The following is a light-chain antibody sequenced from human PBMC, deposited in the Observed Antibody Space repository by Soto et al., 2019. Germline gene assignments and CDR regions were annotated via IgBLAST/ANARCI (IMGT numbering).Light chain of an antibody. CDR1: QSISSN. CDR3: QQYNNWPRT. CDR2: GAS. J-gene: IGKJ3*01. Sequence: EIVMTQSPATLSVSPGETATLSCRASQSISSNLAWYQQKPGQAPRLLIYGASTRATGIPARFSGSGSGTEFTLTISSLQSEDFAVYYCQQYNNWPRTFGPGTKVDFK. V-gene: IGKV3-15*01.